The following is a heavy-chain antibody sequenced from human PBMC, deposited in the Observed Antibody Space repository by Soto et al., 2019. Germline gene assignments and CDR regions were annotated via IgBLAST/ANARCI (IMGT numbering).Heavy chain of an antibody. CDR3: ARDWGRGQLSTNTDY. Sequence: ASVKVSCKASGYTFDSYGFTWVRQVPGQGLEWVGWVSGYNGDTQYVQRFQGRVTMSTEKSTNTAYMELRSLRSDDTAIYYCARDWGRGQLSTNTDYWGQGTLVTVSS. J-gene: IGHJ4*02. V-gene: IGHV1-18*04. CDR2: VSGYNGDT. CDR1: GYTFDSYG. D-gene: IGHD3-10*01.